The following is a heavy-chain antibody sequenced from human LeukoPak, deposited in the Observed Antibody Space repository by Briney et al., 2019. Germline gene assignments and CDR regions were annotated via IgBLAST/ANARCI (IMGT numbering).Heavy chain of an antibody. CDR2: ISSNGGST. Sequence: GGSLRLSCSASGFTLSRYGMHWVRQAPGKGLEYVSGISSNGGSTNYADSVKGRFTISRDNSKNTLHLPMSSLRAEDTAVYYCVKGYCSSISCSLIDYGGQGTLVTVSS. CDR1: GFTLSRYG. CDR3: VKGYCSSISCSLIDY. D-gene: IGHD2-2*01. J-gene: IGHJ4*02. V-gene: IGHV3-64D*06.